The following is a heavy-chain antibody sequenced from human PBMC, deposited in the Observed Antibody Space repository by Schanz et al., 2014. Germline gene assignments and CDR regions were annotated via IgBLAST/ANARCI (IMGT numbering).Heavy chain of an antibody. J-gene: IGHJ2*01. V-gene: IGHV4-61*02. D-gene: IGHD1-1*01. CDR3: ARDTTWRLDL. CDR1: GGSIRSGTYY. Sequence: QVQLQESGPGLVKPSQTLSLTCTVSGGSIRSGTYYWSWIRQPAGKALEWVGRVFPNGITNYNPSPKTRGTIPRTASKNQFSRTLTSLTAADTAVYYCARDTTWRLDLWGRGTLVTVSS. CDR2: VFPNGIT.